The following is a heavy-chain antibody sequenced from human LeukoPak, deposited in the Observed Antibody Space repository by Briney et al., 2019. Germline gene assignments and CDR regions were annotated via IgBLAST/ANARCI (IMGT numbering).Heavy chain of an antibody. Sequence: GESLKISCKGSGYTFTSYWIGWVRQMPGKGLEWMGVIYPDDSHTTYSPSFRGQVTISANKSTSTAYLQWSSLTASDTAMYYCASRPFETTVVPWDFYWGQGTQVTVSS. CDR3: ASRPFETTVVPWDFY. CDR1: GYTFTSYW. D-gene: IGHD4-23*01. J-gene: IGHJ4*02. V-gene: IGHV5-51*01. CDR2: IYPDDSHT.